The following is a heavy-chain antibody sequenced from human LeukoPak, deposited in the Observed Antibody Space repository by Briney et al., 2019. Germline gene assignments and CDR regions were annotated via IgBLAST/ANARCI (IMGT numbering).Heavy chain of an antibody. V-gene: IGHV4-34*01. D-gene: IGHD6-6*01. CDR3: ARGWYSSSPHFDY. J-gene: IGHJ4*02. Sequence: PSETLSLTCAVYGGSFSGYYWSWIRQPPGKGLEWIGEINHSGSTNYNPSLKSRVTISVDTSKNQFSLKLSSVTAADTAVYYCARGWYSSSPHFDYWGQGTLVTVSS. CDR1: GGSFSGYY. CDR2: INHSGST.